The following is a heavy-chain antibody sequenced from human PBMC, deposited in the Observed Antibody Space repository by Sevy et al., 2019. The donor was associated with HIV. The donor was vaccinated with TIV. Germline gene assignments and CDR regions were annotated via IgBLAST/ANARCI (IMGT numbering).Heavy chain of an antibody. J-gene: IGHJ5*02. CDR3: ATVTGPFGWSDP. CDR2: IYYSGNT. Sequence: SENLSLTCSVSGGSITNPDYNWSWIRQPPGKGLEWIGYIYYSGNTYYSPSLKSRVLLSIDTSKNQFSLSVNSVTSADTAVYYCATVTGPFGWSDPWGQGTLVTVSS. D-gene: IGHD3-9*01. CDR1: GGSITNPDYN. V-gene: IGHV4-30-4*01.